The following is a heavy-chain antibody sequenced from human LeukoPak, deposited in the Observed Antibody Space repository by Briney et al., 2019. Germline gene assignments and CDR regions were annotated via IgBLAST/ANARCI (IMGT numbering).Heavy chain of an antibody. D-gene: IGHD4-17*01. V-gene: IGHV1-18*01. CDR3: ARDELYGDRDFDY. J-gene: IGHJ4*02. CDR2: ISAYNGNT. CDR1: GYTFTSYG. Sequence: GASVKVSCKASGYTFTSYGISWVRQAPGQGLEWMGWISAYNGNTNYAQKLQGRVTMTKDTSTSTAYMEVRSLRSDDTAVYYCARDELYGDRDFDYWGQGTLVTVSS.